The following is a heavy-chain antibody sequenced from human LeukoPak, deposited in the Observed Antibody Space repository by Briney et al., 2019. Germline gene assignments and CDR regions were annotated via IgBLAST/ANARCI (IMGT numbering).Heavy chain of an antibody. CDR2: ISSSGSTI. J-gene: IGHJ5*02. V-gene: IGHV3-48*03. CDR3: ARADYGGNEWAWFDP. CDR1: GFTFSSYE. D-gene: IGHD4-23*01. Sequence: GGSLRLSCAASGFTFSSYEMNWVRQAPGKGQEWVSYISSSGSTIYYADSVKGRFTISRDNAKNSLYLQMNSLRAEDTAVYYCARADYGGNEWAWFDPWGQGTLVTVSS.